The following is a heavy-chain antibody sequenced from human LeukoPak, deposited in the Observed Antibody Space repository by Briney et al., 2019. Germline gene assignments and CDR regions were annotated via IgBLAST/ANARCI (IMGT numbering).Heavy chain of an antibody. D-gene: IGHD6-13*01. Sequence: PGGSLRLSCAASGITFSGSAMHWVRQASGKGLEWVGRIRSKANSYATAYAASVKGRFTISRDDSKNTAYLQMNSLKTEDTAVYYCTSRGPIAAAPDYWGQGTLVTVSS. CDR1: GITFSGSA. CDR3: TSRGPIAAAPDY. J-gene: IGHJ4*02. V-gene: IGHV3-73*01. CDR2: IRSKANSYAT.